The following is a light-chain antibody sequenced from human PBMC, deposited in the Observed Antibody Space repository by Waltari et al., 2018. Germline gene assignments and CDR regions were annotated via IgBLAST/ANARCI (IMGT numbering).Light chain of an antibody. J-gene: IGKJ1*01. CDR2: EAS. Sequence: DMKVTQSPSTLAASVRDKVTITCRASESLSVWLAWFQQKPGKAPNLLIYEASNLESGVPSRFSGSGSGTEFTLTISSLQPYDFATYYCQQYKTSPWTFGQGTRV. CDR1: ESLSVW. V-gene: IGKV1-5*03. CDR3: QQYKTSPWT.